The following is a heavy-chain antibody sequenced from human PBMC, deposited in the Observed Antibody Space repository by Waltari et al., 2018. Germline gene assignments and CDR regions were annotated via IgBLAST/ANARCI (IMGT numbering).Heavy chain of an antibody. J-gene: IGHJ3*02. CDR2: INHSGST. D-gene: IGHD3-10*01. CDR3: ARGRYDYGAFDI. CDR1: GGSFSGYY. Sequence: QVQLQQWGAGLLKPSETLSLTCAVYGGSFSGYYWSWTRQPPGKGLEWIGEINHSGSTNYNPSLKSRVTISVDTSKNQFSLKLSSVTAADTAVYYCARGRYDYGAFDIWGQGTMVTVSS. V-gene: IGHV4-34*01.